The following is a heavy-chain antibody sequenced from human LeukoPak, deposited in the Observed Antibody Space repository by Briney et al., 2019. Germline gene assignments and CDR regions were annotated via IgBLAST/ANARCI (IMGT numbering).Heavy chain of an antibody. V-gene: IGHV4-4*07. CDR2: IYTSGST. J-gene: IGHJ4*02. CDR3: ARDRVDYGDSTGAYYFDC. CDR1: GGSISSYY. D-gene: IGHD4-17*01. Sequence: SETLSLTCTVPGGSISSYYWSWIRQPAGKGLEWIGRIYTSGSTNYNPSLKSRVTMSVDTSKNQFSLKPSSVTAADTAVYYCARDRVDYGDSTGAYYFDCWGQGTLVTVSS.